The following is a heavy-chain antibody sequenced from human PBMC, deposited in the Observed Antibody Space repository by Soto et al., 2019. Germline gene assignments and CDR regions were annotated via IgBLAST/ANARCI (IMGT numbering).Heavy chain of an antibody. V-gene: IGHV3-30*18. CDR1: GFTFSSYG. CDR2: ISYDGSNK. CDR3: AKPAYYDFWSGYTRE. J-gene: IGHJ4*02. Sequence: ESGGGVVQPGRSLRLSCAASGFTFSSYGMHWVRQAPGKGLEWVAVISYDGSNKYYADSVKGRFTISRDNSKNTLYLQMNSLRAEDTAVYYCAKPAYYDFWSGYTREWGQGTLVTVSS. D-gene: IGHD3-3*01.